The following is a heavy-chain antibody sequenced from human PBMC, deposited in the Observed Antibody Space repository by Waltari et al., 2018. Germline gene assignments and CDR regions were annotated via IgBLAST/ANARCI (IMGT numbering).Heavy chain of an antibody. Sequence: QVQLQESGPGLVKPSATLSVTCPVPGDSIRSNYYWGWIRQPPGKGLDWIGTMWHGGSTYYTPSLKSRVSISMDTFKNQFSLKLNSVTAADTAVYYCARNSSGWSFDSWGQGTLVTVSS. V-gene: IGHV4-38-2*01. CDR3: ARNSSGWSFDS. J-gene: IGHJ4*02. CDR1: GDSIRSNYY. CDR2: MWHGGST. D-gene: IGHD6-19*01.